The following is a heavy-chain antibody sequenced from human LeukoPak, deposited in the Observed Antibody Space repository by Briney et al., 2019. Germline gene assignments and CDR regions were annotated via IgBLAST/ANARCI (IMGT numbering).Heavy chain of an antibody. D-gene: IGHD4-17*01. Sequence: GGSLRLSCAASGFTFSSYGMHWLRQAPGKGLEWVAVTSYDGSNKYYADSVKGRFTISRDNSKNTLYLQMNSLRAEDTAVYYCAKSYGDYSSDAFDIWGQGTMVTVSS. V-gene: IGHV3-30*18. CDR2: TSYDGSNK. CDR1: GFTFSSYG. J-gene: IGHJ3*02. CDR3: AKSYGDYSSDAFDI.